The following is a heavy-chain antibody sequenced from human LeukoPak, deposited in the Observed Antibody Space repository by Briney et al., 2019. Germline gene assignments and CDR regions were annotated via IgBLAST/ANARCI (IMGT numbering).Heavy chain of an antibody. CDR1: GFTFSSYW. Sequence: GGSLRLSCAASGFTFSSYWMHWVRQAPGKGLVXXXXXXSDGSSTNYADXXXGRFTISRDNAKNTLYLQMNSLRVEDTAVYYCARVRSGSSAGNYGMDVWGQGTTVTVSS. CDR3: ARVRSGSSAGNYGMDV. V-gene: IGHV3-74*01. J-gene: IGHJ6*02. D-gene: IGHD1-26*01. CDR2: XXSDGSST.